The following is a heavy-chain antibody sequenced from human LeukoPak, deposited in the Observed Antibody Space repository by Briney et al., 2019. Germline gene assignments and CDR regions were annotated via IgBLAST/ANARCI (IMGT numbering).Heavy chain of an antibody. D-gene: IGHD3-22*01. CDR2: MHDGGTA. Sequence: PSETLSLTCTVSGGSISTYYWSWIRQSPGKGLEWMGHMHDGGTAYYNPSLTGRVAMSVDTSTNQFSLNLTSVTAEDTAVYYCARSGVSKSKTIIVVPEVWFDPWGQGTLVTVSS. J-gene: IGHJ5*02. CDR3: ARSGVSKSKTIIVVPEVWFDP. CDR1: GGSISTYY. V-gene: IGHV4-59*01.